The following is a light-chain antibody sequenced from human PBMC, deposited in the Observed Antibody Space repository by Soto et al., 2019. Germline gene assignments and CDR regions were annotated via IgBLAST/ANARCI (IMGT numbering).Light chain of an antibody. CDR2: GAS. Sequence: EIVVTQSPATLSVSPGERATLSCRASQRVNINLAWYQQKPGQAPRLLIYGASTRATGIPARFSGSGSGTEFTLTISRLEPEDFAVYFCQHYGTFGPGTKVDIK. V-gene: IGKV3-15*01. CDR3: QHYGT. CDR1: QRVNIN. J-gene: IGKJ3*01.